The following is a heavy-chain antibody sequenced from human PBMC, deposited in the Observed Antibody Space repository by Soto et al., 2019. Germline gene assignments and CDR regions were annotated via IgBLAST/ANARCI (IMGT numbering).Heavy chain of an antibody. CDR2: ISYDGRKK. CDR3: AREAEGGDY. J-gene: IGHJ4*02. D-gene: IGHD3-16*01. Sequence: QVQLVESGGGVVQPGRSLRLSCAASGFTFSSYAMHWVRQAPGKGLEWVAVISYDGRKKYYADSVKGRFTISRDNSKNTQYVQMNSLRAEDTAVYYCAREAEGGDYWGQGTLVTVSS. V-gene: IGHV3-30*04. CDR1: GFTFSSYA.